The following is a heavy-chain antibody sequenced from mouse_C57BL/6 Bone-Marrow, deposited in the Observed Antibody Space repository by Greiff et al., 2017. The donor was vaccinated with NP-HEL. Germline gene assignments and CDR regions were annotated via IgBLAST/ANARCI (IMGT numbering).Heavy chain of an antibody. CDR1: GFTFSSYG. D-gene: IGHD1-1*01. CDR2: ISSGGSYT. V-gene: IGHV5-6*01. J-gene: IGHJ3*01. CDR3: ARPNYYGSSHQAWFAY. Sequence: DVQLVESGGDLVKPGGSLKLSCAASGFTFSSYGMSWVRQTPDKRLEWVATISSGGSYTYYPDSVKGRFTISRDNAKNTLYLQMSSLKSEDTAMYYCARPNYYGSSHQAWFAYWGQGTLVTVSA.